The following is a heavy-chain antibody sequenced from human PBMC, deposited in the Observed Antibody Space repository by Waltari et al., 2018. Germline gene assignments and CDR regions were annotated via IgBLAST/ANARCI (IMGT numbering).Heavy chain of an antibody. CDR3: ARDATGEFDY. J-gene: IGHJ4*02. V-gene: IGHV3-48*01. D-gene: IGHD3-16*01. CDR2: ISSSSTI. Sequence: EVQLVESGGGLVQPGGSLRLSCAASGFTFSSYSRNWVRQAPGKGLEWVSYISSSSTIYYADSVKGRFTISRDNAKNSLYLQMNSLRAEDTAVYYCARDATGEFDYWGQGTLVTVSS. CDR1: GFTFSSYS.